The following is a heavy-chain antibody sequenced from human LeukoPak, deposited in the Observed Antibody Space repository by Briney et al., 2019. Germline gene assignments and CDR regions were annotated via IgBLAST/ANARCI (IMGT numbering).Heavy chain of an antibody. J-gene: IGHJ4*02. CDR2: IYYSGST. Sequence: PSETLSLTCTVSGGSISSGDYYWSWIRQPPGKGLEWIGYIYYSGSTYYNPSLKSRVTISVDTSKNQFSLKLSSVTAADTAVYYCAADLSLTGWNFDYWGQGTLVTVSS. CDR3: AADLSLTGWNFDY. D-gene: IGHD7-27*01. CDR1: GGSISSGDYY. V-gene: IGHV4-30-4*08.